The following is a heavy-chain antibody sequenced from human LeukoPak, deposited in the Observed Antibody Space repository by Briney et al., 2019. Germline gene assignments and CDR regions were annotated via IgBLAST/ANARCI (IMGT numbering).Heavy chain of an antibody. CDR2: ISGSGGST. Sequence: GGSLRLSCAASGFTFSSYAMSWVRQAPGKGLEWVSAISGSGGSTYYADSVKGRFTISRDNSKNTLYLQMNNLRAEDTAVYYCAKLGSSVVYYDILTGDFDYWGQGTLVTVSS. J-gene: IGHJ4*02. D-gene: IGHD3-9*01. CDR3: AKLGSSVVYYDILTGDFDY. CDR1: GFTFSSYA. V-gene: IGHV3-23*01.